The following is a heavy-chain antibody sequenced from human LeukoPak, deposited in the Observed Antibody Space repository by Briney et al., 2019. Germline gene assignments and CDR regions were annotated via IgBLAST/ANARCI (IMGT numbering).Heavy chain of an antibody. D-gene: IGHD2-15*01. Sequence: PSETLSLTCTVSGVSISSSYYYWGWIRQPPGKGLEWIGSIYYSGSTYYNPSLKSRVTISVDTSKNQFSLKLSSVTAADTAVYYCARVDEVVVAATRMVWFDPWGQGTLVTVSS. CDR2: IYYSGST. J-gene: IGHJ5*02. V-gene: IGHV4-39*07. CDR1: GVSISSSYYY. CDR3: ARVDEVVVAATRMVWFDP.